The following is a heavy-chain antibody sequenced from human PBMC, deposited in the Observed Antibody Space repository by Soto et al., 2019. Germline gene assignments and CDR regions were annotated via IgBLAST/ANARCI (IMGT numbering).Heavy chain of an antibody. CDR1: GGSVYSGSYY. D-gene: IGHD5-18*01. J-gene: IGHJ4*02. CDR3: ARDIRGYSRAFDC. CDR2: IYYNGST. Sequence: SETLSLTCTVSGGSVYSGSYYWTWIRQPPGKGLEWIGYIYYNGSTNYNPSLKSRVAISVDTSKNHFSLKLTSVTAADTAVYYCARDIRGYSRAFDCWGQGTLVTVSS. V-gene: IGHV4-61*01.